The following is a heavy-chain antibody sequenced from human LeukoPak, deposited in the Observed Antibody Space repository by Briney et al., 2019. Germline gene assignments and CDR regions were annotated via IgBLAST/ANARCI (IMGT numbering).Heavy chain of an antibody. V-gene: IGHV4-34*01. CDR3: ARASSYTGWFDP. CDR1: GGSFSGYY. Sequence: PSETLSLTCAVYGGSFSGYYWSWIRQPPGKGLEWIGEINHSGSTNYNPSLKSRVTISVDTSENQFSLKLSSVTAADTAVYYCARASSYTGWFDPWGQGTLVTVSS. CDR2: INHSGST. J-gene: IGHJ5*02. D-gene: IGHD2-2*02.